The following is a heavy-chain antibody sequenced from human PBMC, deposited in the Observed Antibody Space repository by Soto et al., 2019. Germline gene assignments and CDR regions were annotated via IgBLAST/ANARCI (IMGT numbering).Heavy chain of an antibody. D-gene: IGHD7-27*01. CDR1: GDSISNLDYF. CDR2: IYKSATT. CDR3: ARGRYCLTGRCFPNWFDS. V-gene: IGHV4-30-4*01. Sequence: QVQLLESGPGLVKPSQTLSLTCSVSGDSISNLDYFWAWIRQPPGQALEYIGYIYKSATTYYNPSFESRVALPVDTSKSQFSLNVTSVTAADTAVYFCARGRYCLTGRCFPNWFDSWGQGALVTVSS. J-gene: IGHJ5*01.